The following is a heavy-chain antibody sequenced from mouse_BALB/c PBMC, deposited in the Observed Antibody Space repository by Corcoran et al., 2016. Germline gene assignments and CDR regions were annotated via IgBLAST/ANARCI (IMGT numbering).Heavy chain of an antibody. V-gene: IGHV14-1*02. J-gene: IGHJ3*01. D-gene: IGHD4-1*02. CDR2: IDPENGNT. CDR1: GFNINDYY. Sequence: EVQLQQSGAELVRPGALVKLSCKASGFNINDYYMHWVKQRPEQGLEWIGWIDPENGNTIYDPKFQGKASITADTSSNTAYLQLSSLTSEDTAVYYCARASTGTWAYWGQGTLVTVSA. CDR3: ARASTGTWAY.